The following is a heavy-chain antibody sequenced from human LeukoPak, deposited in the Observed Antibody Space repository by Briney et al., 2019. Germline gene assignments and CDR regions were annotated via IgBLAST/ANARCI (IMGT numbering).Heavy chain of an antibody. V-gene: IGHV3-23*01. D-gene: IGHD3-22*01. CDR2: ITSSGEST. Sequence: QPGGSLRLSCAATGFTFSSYAMTCVRQAPRKGLEWVSSITSSGESTYYAGSVKGRFTISRDNSKNTVYLQMNSLRAEDTAVYYCARDRPNYYGSNGHYYQRNGDHWGQGTLVTVSS. J-gene: IGHJ5*02. CDR3: ARDRPNYYGSNGHYYQRNGDH. CDR1: GFTFSSYA.